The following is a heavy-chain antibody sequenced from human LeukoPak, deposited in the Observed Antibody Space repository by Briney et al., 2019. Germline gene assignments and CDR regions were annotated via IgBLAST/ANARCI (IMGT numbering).Heavy chain of an antibody. Sequence: GGSLRLSCAASGFTVSSNYMSWVRQAPGKGLEWVSVIYSGGSTYYADSAKGRFTISRDNSKNTLYLQMNSLRAEDTAVYYCAGPMGRGVIHPTPFDFWGQGTLVTVSS. CDR2: IYSGGST. V-gene: IGHV3-66*04. CDR1: GFTVSSNY. J-gene: IGHJ4*02. CDR3: AGPMGRGVIHPTPFDF. D-gene: IGHD3-10*01.